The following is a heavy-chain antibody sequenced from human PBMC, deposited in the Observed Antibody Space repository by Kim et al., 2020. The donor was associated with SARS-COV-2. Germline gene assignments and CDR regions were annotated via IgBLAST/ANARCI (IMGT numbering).Heavy chain of an antibody. Sequence: GGSLRLSCAASGFTFSSYAMHWVRQAPGKGLEWVAVISYDGSNKYYADSVKGRFTISRDNSKNTLYLQMNSLRAEDTAVYYCARELRFLEWLFYFDYWGQGTLVTVSS. CDR3: ARELRFLEWLFYFDY. V-gene: IGHV3-30-3*01. CDR2: ISYDGSNK. D-gene: IGHD3-3*01. J-gene: IGHJ4*02. CDR1: GFTFSSYA.